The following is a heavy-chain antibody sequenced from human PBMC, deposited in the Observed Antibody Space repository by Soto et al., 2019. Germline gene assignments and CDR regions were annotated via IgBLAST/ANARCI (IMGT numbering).Heavy chain of an antibody. Sequence: ASVKVSCKASGYTFTGYYMHWVRQAPGQGLEWMGWINPNSGGTNYAQKFQGWVTMTRDTSISTAYMELSRLRSDDTAVYYCARQRLLQLERTDYYYYGMDVWGQGTTVTVSS. CDR2: INPNSGGT. CDR3: ARQRLLQLERTDYYYYGMDV. J-gene: IGHJ6*02. D-gene: IGHD1-1*01. CDR1: GYTFTGYY. V-gene: IGHV1-2*04.